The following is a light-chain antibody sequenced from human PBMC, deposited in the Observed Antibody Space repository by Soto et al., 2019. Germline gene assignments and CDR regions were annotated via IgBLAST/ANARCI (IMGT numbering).Light chain of an antibody. Sequence: QSALPQPASVSGSPGQSITLSCTGTSSDVGSYNLVSWYQQHPGKAPKLMIYEGSKRPSGVSNRFSGSKSGNTASLTISGLQAEDEADYYCCSYAGSSTFVVFGGGTKLTVL. J-gene: IGLJ2*01. CDR3: CSYAGSSTFVV. V-gene: IGLV2-23*03. CDR2: EGS. CDR1: SSDVGSYNL.